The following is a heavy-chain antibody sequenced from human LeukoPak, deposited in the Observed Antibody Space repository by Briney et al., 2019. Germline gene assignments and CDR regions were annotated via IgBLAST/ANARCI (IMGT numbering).Heavy chain of an antibody. CDR3: AREVQAAAGPRVDWFDP. D-gene: IGHD6-13*01. CDR2: IDYSGST. Sequence: SETLSLTCAVSGDSSSSSIYYWGWIRQPPGKGLEWIGSIDYSGSTYYNPSLKSRATISIDTSKNRFSLKLSSVTAADTAVYYCAREVQAAAGPRVDWFDPWGQGTLVTVSS. CDR1: GDSSSSSIYY. V-gene: IGHV4-39*07. J-gene: IGHJ5*02.